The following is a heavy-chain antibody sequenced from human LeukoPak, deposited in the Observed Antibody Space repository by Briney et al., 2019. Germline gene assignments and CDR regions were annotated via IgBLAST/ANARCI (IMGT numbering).Heavy chain of an antibody. Sequence: SETLSLTCAAYGGSFSGYYWSWIRQPPGKGLEWIGEINHSGSTNYNPSLKSRVTISVDTSKNQFSLKLSSVTAADTAVYYCARHGKLPLDYWGQGTLVTVSS. CDR2: INHSGST. V-gene: IGHV4-34*01. D-gene: IGHD2-15*01. CDR1: GGSFSGYY. CDR3: ARHGKLPLDY. J-gene: IGHJ4*02.